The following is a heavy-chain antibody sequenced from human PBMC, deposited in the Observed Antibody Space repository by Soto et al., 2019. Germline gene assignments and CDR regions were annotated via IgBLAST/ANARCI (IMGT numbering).Heavy chain of an antibody. V-gene: IGHV3-74*01. CDR3: ARNNRDY. CDR1: GFTFSNYW. Sequence: DVQLVESGGGLVQPGGSLRLSCAASGFTFSNYWMHWVRQDPGRGLVWVSRINSDGSITNYADSVKGRFTISRDNAKNTLYLQIDSLRTEDTAMYYCARNNRDYWGQGTLVTVSS. CDR2: INSDGSIT. J-gene: IGHJ4*02.